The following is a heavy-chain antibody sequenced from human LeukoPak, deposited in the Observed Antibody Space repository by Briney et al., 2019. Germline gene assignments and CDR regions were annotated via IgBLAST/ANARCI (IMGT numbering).Heavy chain of an antibody. CDR3: AKDIEPAGLFLDY. Sequence: GGSLRLSCAASGFTFSSYWMSWVRQTPGKGLEGVANIKYDASEKDYLDSVKGRFTISRDNAKNSLYLQMNSLRAEDTALYYCAKDIEPAGLFLDYWGRGTLVTVSS. CDR1: GFTFSSYW. D-gene: IGHD6-13*01. J-gene: IGHJ4*02. CDR2: IKYDASEK. V-gene: IGHV3-7*04.